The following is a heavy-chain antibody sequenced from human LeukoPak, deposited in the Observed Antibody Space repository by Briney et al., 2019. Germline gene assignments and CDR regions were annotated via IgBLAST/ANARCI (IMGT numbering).Heavy chain of an antibody. CDR3: ARGWWSLGYCSSSSCRDWFDP. Sequence: GASVKVSCKASRYTFTDYYMHWVRQAPGQGLEWVGWINPNSGGTNYAQKFQGRVTMTRDTSISTAYMELSRLRSDDTAVYYCARGWWSLGYCSSSSCRDWFDPWGQGTLVTVSS. J-gene: IGHJ5*02. CDR1: RYTFTDYY. D-gene: IGHD2-2*01. CDR2: INPNSGGT. V-gene: IGHV1-2*02.